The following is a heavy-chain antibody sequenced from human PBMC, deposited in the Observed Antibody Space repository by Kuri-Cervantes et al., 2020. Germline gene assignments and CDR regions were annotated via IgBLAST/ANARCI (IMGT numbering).Heavy chain of an antibody. CDR2: IYSGGST. CDR1: GFTVSSNY. CDR3: AREIYYDSSGYYGTFDY. D-gene: IGHD3-22*01. V-gene: IGHV3-53*01. Sequence: GGSLRLSCVASGFTVSSNYMSWVRQGPGKGLEWVSVIYSGGSTYYADSVKGRFTISRDNSKNTLYLQMNSLRDEDTAVYYCAREIYYDSSGYYGTFDYWGQGTLVTVSS. J-gene: IGHJ4*02.